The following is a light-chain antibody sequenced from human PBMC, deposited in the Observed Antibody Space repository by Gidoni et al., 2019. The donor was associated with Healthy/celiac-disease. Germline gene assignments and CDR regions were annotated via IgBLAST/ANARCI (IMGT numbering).Light chain of an antibody. V-gene: IGKV4-1*01. CDR3: QQYYSTPPT. J-gene: IGKJ4*01. Sequence: DIVMTQSPDSLAVSLGERATINCKSSQSVLYSSNNKNYLAWYQQKPGQPPKLLIYWASTRESGVPDRFSGSGSGTDFTLTISSLQAEDVAVYYCQQYYSTPPTFGGXTKVEI. CDR2: WAS. CDR1: QSVLYSSNNKNY.